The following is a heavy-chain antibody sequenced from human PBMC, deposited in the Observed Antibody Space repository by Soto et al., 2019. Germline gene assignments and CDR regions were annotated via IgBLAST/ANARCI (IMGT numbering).Heavy chain of an antibody. J-gene: IGHJ6*02. CDR1: GGTFSSYA. CDR2: IIPIFGTA. CDR3: ASHGGSSPDGRYYYGMDV. V-gene: IGHV1-69*12. D-gene: IGHD1-26*01. Sequence: QVQLVQSGAEVKKPGSSVKVSCKASGGTFSSYAIRWVRQAPGQGLEWMGGIIPIFGTADYAQKFQGRVTITADESTSTAYLELSTLRSEDKAVYYCASHGGSSPDGRYYYGMDVWGQGTTFTVSS.